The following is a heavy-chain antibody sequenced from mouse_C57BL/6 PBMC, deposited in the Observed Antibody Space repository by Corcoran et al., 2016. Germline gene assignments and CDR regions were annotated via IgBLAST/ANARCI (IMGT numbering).Heavy chain of an antibody. Sequence: EVQLQQSGPELVKPGASVKISCKASGYTFTDYYMNWVKQSHGKSLEWIGNINPNNGGTSYNQKFKGKATLTVDKSSSTAYMELRSLTSEDSAVYYCARGNYSNYSIAYWGQGTLVTVSA. J-gene: IGHJ3*01. CDR3: ARGNYSNYSIAY. CDR1: GYTFTDYY. D-gene: IGHD2-5*01. V-gene: IGHV1-26*01. CDR2: INPNNGGT.